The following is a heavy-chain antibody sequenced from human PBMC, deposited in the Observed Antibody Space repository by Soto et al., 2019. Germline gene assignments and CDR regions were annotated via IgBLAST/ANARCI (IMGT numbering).Heavy chain of an antibody. V-gene: IGHV4-4*02. Sequence: TLSLTCTASVGSMSTTYWWSGARQPPGKGLEWIGGICHSGGTNYNPSLKSRVTRSVDKSKNQFTLKLSSVTAADTAVYYCARDPRREYQLLGRCSSDRSYYGMDVWGQGTTVTVSS. CDR1: VGSMSTTYW. CDR2: ICHSGGT. D-gene: IGHD2-2*01. J-gene: IGHJ6*02. CDR3: ARDPRREYQLLGRCSSDRSYYGMDV.